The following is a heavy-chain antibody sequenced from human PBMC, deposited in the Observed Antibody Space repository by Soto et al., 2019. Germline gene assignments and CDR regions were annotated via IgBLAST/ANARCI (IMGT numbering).Heavy chain of an antibody. J-gene: IGHJ6*02. Sequence: QVQLVESGGGVVQPGRSLRLSCAASGFTFSSYAMHWVRQAPGKGLEWVAVISYDGSNKYYADSVKGRFTISRDNSKNAVYLQMNSLRAEDTAVYYCARDYYRFNSSNGFSMDVWGQGTTVTVSS. CDR1: GFTFSSYA. D-gene: IGHD3-22*01. CDR3: ARDYYRFNSSNGFSMDV. CDR2: ISYDGSNK. V-gene: IGHV3-30-3*01.